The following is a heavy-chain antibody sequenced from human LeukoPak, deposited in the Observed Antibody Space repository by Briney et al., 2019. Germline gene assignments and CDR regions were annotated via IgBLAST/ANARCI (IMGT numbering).Heavy chain of an antibody. CDR2: ISAYNGNT. J-gene: IGHJ3*02. D-gene: IGHD6-25*01. CDR3: ARSPPYSSGDAFDI. Sequence: ASVKVSCKASGYTFTGYYMHWVRQAPGQGLEWMGWISAYNGNTNYAQKLQGRVTMTTDTSTSTAYMELRSLRSDDTAVYYCARSPPYSSGDAFDIWGQGTMVTVSS. CDR1: GYTFTGYY. V-gene: IGHV1-18*04.